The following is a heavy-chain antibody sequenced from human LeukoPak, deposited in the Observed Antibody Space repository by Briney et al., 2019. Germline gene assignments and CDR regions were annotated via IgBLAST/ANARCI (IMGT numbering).Heavy chain of an antibody. CDR1: GGSISSYF. CDR3: ARDLGYCSGGSCYGYFQH. V-gene: IGHV4-4*07. J-gene: IGHJ1*01. Sequence: SETLSLTCTVSGGSISSYFWSWVRQPAGKGLEWLGRIYTSGSTNYNPSLKSRVTMSVDTSKNQFSLKLTSVTAADTAVYYCARDLGYCSGGSCYGYFQHWGPGTLVTVSS. CDR2: IYTSGST. D-gene: IGHD2-15*01.